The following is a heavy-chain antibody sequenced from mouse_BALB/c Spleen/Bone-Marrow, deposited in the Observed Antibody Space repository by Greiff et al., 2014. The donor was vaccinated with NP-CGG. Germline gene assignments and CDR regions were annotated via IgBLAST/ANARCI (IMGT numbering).Heavy chain of an antibody. CDR2: IDPANDNX. Sequence: VQLQQSGAELVKPGASVKLSCTASGFNIKDTYMHWVKQRPEQGLEWIGRIDPANDNXKXXXKFQGKATXTADTSTNTAYLQLSSLTSEDTAVYYCASYVYGYYFDYWGQGTTLTVSS. CDR1: GFNIKDTY. D-gene: IGHD2-2*01. J-gene: IGHJ2*01. CDR3: ASYVYGYYFDY. V-gene: IGHV14-3*02.